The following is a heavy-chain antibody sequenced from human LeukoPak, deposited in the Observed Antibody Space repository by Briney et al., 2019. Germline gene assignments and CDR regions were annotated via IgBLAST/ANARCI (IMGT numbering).Heavy chain of an antibody. V-gene: IGHV3-7*01. Sequence: GGSLRLSCAASGFIFSNYWMSWVRQAPGKGLAWVANIKQDGSDKYYVDSVKGRFTFSRDNANNSLYLQMNSLRGEDTGVYYCARIGXXXSSXDYWGQXTLVXVSS. CDR3: ARIGXXXSSXDY. J-gene: IGHJ4*02. D-gene: IGHD6-6*01. CDR1: GFIFSNYW. CDR2: IKQDGSDK.